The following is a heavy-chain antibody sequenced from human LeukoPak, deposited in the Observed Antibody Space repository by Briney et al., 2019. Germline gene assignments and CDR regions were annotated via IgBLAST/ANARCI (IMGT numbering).Heavy chain of an antibody. Sequence: PGGSLRLSCAASGLTFSSYALAWVRQAPGQGLEWVSAISGSGGTTYYADSVKGHFTISRDNSKNTLYLQMNSLRAEDTAVYYCAKNFYGDYNFFFDYWGQGTLVTVSS. CDR2: ISGSGGTT. CDR3: AKNFYGDYNFFFDY. J-gene: IGHJ4*02. V-gene: IGHV3-23*01. CDR1: GLTFSSYA. D-gene: IGHD4-17*01.